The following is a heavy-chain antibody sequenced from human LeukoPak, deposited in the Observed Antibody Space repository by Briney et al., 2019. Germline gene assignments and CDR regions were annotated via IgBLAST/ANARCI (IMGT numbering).Heavy chain of an antibody. J-gene: IGHJ4*02. CDR3: ARLGELSPLGY. Sequence: GESLKISCKGSGYSFTSYCIAWVRQIPAKGLEWMGIIYPADSDNRYSPSFQGQVTISADKSISAAYLQWSSLRASDTAMYYCARLGELSPLGYWGQGTLVTVSS. CDR2: IYPADSDN. D-gene: IGHD3-16*02. V-gene: IGHV5-51*01. CDR1: GYSFTSYC.